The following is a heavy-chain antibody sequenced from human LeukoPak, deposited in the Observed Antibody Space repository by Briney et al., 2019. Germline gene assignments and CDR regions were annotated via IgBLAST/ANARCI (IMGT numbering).Heavy chain of an antibody. V-gene: IGHV1-18*04. Sequence: GASVKVSCKASGYTFTSYGISWVRQAPGQGLGWMGWISAYNGSTNYAQKLQGRVTMTTDTSTSTAYMELRSLISDDTAVYYCARCIAVAVPDYWGQGTLVTVSS. D-gene: IGHD6-19*01. CDR1: GYTFTSYG. CDR3: ARCIAVAVPDY. J-gene: IGHJ4*02. CDR2: ISAYNGST.